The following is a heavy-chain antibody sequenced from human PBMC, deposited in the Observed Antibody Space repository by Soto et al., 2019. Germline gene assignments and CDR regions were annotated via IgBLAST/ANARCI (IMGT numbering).Heavy chain of an antibody. V-gene: IGHV3-30*18. D-gene: IGHD6-6*01. CDR3: AKGSSSSEVAYYYYGMDV. CDR2: ISYDGSNK. J-gene: IGHJ6*02. CDR1: GFTFSSYG. Sequence: ESGGGVVQPGRSLRLSCAASGFTFSSYGMHWVRQAPGKGLEWVAVISYDGSNKYYADSVKGRFTISRDNSKNTLYLQMNSLRAEDTAVYYCAKGSSSSEVAYYYYGMDVWGQGTTVTVSS.